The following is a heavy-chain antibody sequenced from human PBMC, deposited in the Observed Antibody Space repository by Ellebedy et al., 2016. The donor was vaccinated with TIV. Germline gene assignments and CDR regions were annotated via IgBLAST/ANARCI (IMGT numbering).Heavy chain of an antibody. V-gene: IGHV3-9*01. CDR1: GFTFSGYW. CDR2: ISWNSGSI. Sequence: SLKISCEVSGFTFSGYWMHWVRQAPGKGLEWVSGISWNSGSIGYADSVKGRFTISRDNAKNSLYLQMNSLRAEDTALYYCAKDLLAAAGTIDYWGQGTLVTVSS. CDR3: AKDLLAAAGTIDY. D-gene: IGHD6-13*01. J-gene: IGHJ4*02.